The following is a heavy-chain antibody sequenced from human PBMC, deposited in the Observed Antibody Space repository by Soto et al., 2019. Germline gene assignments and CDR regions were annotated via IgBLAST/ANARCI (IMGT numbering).Heavy chain of an antibody. CDR2: IKQDGSEK. Sequence: GGSLRLSCAASGFTFSSYWMSWVRQAPGKGLEWVANIKQDGSEKYYVDSVKGRFTISRDNAKNSLYLQMNSLRAEDTAVYYCARDYGAEGGVVAFDPWGQGTLVTVSS. J-gene: IGHJ5*02. D-gene: IGHD2-15*01. V-gene: IGHV3-7*01. CDR3: ARDYGAEGGVVAFDP. CDR1: GFTFSSYW.